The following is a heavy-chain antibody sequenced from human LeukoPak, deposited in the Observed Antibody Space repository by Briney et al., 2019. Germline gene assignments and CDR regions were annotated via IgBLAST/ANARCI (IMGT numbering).Heavy chain of an antibody. CDR3: ARELHIVVVPAANPGGY. V-gene: IGHV1-2*06. J-gene: IGHJ4*02. Sequence: ASVKVSCKASGYTFTGYYMHWVRQAPGQGLEWVGRINPNSGGTNYAQKFQGRVTMTRDTSISTAYMELSRLRSDDTAVYYCARELHIVVVPAANPGGYWGQGTLVTVSS. CDR2: INPNSGGT. D-gene: IGHD2-2*01. CDR1: GYTFTGYY.